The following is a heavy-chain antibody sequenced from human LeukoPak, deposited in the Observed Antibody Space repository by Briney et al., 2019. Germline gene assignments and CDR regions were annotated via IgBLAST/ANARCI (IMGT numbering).Heavy chain of an antibody. J-gene: IGHJ5*02. D-gene: IGHD5-18*01. CDR3: ARHGEGLYSYVES. V-gene: IGHV4-59*08. Sequence: SETLSLTCTVSGASISSYYWSWIRQPPGKGLEWIGYIYYTGSSNYNPSLKSRVTISADTSKNQLSMKLSSVTAADTAVYHCARHGEGLYSYVESWGQGTLVTVSS. CDR1: GASISSYY. CDR2: IYYTGSS.